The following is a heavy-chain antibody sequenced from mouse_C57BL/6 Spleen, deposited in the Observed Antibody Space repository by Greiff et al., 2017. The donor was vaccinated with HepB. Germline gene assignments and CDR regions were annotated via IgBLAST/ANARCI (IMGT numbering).Heavy chain of an antibody. CDR3: TKVLPGSSYYYAMDY. Sequence: VQLQQSGAELVRPGASVKLSCTASGFNIKDYYMHWVQQRPEQGLEWIGRIDPEDGDTEYAPNFQGKATMTADTSSNTAYLQLSSLTSEDTAVYYCTKVLPGSSYYYAMDYWGQGTSVTVSS. V-gene: IGHV14-1*01. J-gene: IGHJ4*01. D-gene: IGHD1-1*01. CDR2: IDPEDGDT. CDR1: GFNIKDYY.